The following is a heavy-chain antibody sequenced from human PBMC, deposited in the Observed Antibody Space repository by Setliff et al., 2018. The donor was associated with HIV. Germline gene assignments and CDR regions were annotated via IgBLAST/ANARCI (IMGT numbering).Heavy chain of an antibody. CDR2: ICHSGRS. J-gene: IGHJ4*02. CDR1: GGSIDISDYC. Sequence: PSETLSLTCTVSGGSIDISDYCWGWVRQPPGKGLEWIGSICHSGRSYYNPSLKSRLTISVDTSKNQFSLKMTSVTAADTAVYYCARTARVFDFWGQGILVTVSS. CDR3: ARTARVFDF. V-gene: IGHV4-39*07.